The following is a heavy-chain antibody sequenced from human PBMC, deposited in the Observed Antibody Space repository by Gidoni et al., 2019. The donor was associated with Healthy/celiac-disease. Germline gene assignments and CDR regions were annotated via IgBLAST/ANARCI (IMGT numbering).Heavy chain of an antibody. V-gene: IGHV4-34*01. D-gene: IGHD3-10*01. CDR1: GGSFSGYY. J-gene: IGHJ6*03. CDR3: ARGVGSGNYYKLRYYYDMDV. CDR2: INHSGST. Sequence: QVQLQQWGAGLLKPSDTLSLTCAVDGGSFSGYYWSWIRQSPGRGLEWIGEINHSGSTDYNPSLKSRVTMSIGTSKNQFCMKLSSVTAADTAVYYCARGVGSGNYYKLRYYYDMDVWGKGTTVTVSS.